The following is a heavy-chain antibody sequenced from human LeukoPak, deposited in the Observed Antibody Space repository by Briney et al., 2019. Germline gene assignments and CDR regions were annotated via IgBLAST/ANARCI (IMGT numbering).Heavy chain of an antibody. V-gene: IGHV3-74*01. J-gene: IGHJ4*02. CDR2: INSDGRTT. CDR3: TRGNHYGSDY. Sequence: GGSLRLSCAAASGFTFSTYWMHWVRQAPGKGLVWVSGINSDGRTTSNADSVMGRFTISRDNAKKMLYLQMNSLRAEDTAVCYCTRGNHYGSDYWGQGTLVNVSS. D-gene: IGHD3-10*01. CDR1: GFTFSTYW.